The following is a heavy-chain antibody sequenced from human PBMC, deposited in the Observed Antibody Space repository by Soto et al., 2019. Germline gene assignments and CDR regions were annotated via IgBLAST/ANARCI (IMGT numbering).Heavy chain of an antibody. D-gene: IGHD1-26*01. V-gene: IGHV1-2*02. J-gene: IGHJ4*02. CDR3: GRGRSGQIVVFY. CDR1: GYTFTDYY. Sequence: ASVVSCKASGYTFTDYYIHWVRQAPEQGPEWMGEIGPESGATRYAQRFQGRVTMTRDMSITTVYMELNNLSPDDTAVYYCGRGRSGQIVVFYWGQGTPVTVSS. CDR2: IGPESGAT.